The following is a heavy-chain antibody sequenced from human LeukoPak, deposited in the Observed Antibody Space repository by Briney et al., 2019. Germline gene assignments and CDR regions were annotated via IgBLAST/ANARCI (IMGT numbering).Heavy chain of an antibody. V-gene: IGHV4-59*01. Sequence: PSETLSLTCKVSGGSFSSYYRSWIRQAPGKGLEWIGNIYDSGSTNYNPTLKSRVTISLDTSKNQFSLKLRSVTAADTAVYYCARDVSGARWGAFDIWGQGAMVTVSS. CDR3: ARDVSGARWGAFDI. D-gene: IGHD5-24*01. J-gene: IGHJ3*02. CDR2: IYDSGST. CDR1: GGSFSSYY.